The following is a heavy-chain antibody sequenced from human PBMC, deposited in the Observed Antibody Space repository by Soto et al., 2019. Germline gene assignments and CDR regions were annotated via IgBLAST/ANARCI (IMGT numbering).Heavy chain of an antibody. CDR1: GCSISSGGYY. Sequence: PSETLSLTCTFSGCSISSGGYYWSWIRQHPGKGLEWIGYIYYSGSTYYNPSLKSRVTISVDTSKNQFSLKLSSVTAADTAVYYCARDLGGLEEHWFDPWGQGTLVTVSS. V-gene: IGHV4-31*03. CDR3: ARDLGGLEEHWFDP. D-gene: IGHD2-15*01. CDR2: IYYSGST. J-gene: IGHJ5*02.